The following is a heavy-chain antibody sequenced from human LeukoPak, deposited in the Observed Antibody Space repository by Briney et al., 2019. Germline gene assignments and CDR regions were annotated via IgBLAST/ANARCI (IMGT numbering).Heavy chain of an antibody. CDR1: GGSISSYY. CDR3: SRALGDSPIAVAGYYFDY. D-gene: IGHD6-19*01. V-gene: IGHV4-4*07. CDR2: IYTSGST. J-gene: IGHJ4*01. Sequence: SETLSLTCTVSGGSISSYYWSWIRQPAGKGLEWIGRIYTSGSTNYNPSLKSRVTISVDKSKNQFSLKLSSVTAADTAVYYCSRALGDSPIAVAGYYFDYWGHGTLVTVSS.